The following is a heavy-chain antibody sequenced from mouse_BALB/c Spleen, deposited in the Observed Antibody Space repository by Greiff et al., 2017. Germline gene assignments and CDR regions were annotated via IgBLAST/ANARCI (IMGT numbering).Heavy chain of an antibody. CDR2: IDPANGNT. CDR3: ARTTVVARDYAMDY. CDR1: GFNIKDTY. Sequence: EVKLVESGAELVKPGASVKLSCTASGFNIKDTYMHWVKQRPEQGLEWIGRIDPANGNTKYDPKFQGKATITADTSSNTAYLQLSSLTSEDTAVYYCARTTVVARDYAMDYWGQGTSVTVSS. D-gene: IGHD1-1*01. J-gene: IGHJ4*01. V-gene: IGHV14-3*02.